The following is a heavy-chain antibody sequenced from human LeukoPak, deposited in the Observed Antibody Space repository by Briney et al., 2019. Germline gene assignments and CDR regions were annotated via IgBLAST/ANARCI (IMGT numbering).Heavy chain of an antibody. D-gene: IGHD3-3*01. CDR3: ARTSDFGAPFDY. CDR1: GGSISSGGYY. V-gene: IGHV4-31*03. CDR2: IYYSGST. J-gene: IGHJ4*02. Sequence: SETLSLTCTVSGGSISSGGYYWSWIRQHPGKGLEWIGYIYYSGSTYYNPSLKSRVTISVDTSKNQFSLKLSSVTAADTAVYYCARTSDFGAPFDYWGQGTLVTVSS.